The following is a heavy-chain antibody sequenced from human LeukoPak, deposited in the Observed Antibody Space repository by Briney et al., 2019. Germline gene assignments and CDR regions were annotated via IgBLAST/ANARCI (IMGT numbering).Heavy chain of an antibody. Sequence: GGSLRLSCVASGFIFDDYGMTWVRQAPGKGLEWVSSIKWNGGVTAFRDSVKGRFSISRDNAKNSLYLQMNSLRAEDTALYYCAGNYDLVTGFPPYGFDIWGQGTMVTVSS. D-gene: IGHD3-9*01. CDR3: AGNYDLVTGFPPYGFDI. CDR2: IKWNGGVT. CDR1: GFIFDDYG. J-gene: IGHJ3*02. V-gene: IGHV3-20*04.